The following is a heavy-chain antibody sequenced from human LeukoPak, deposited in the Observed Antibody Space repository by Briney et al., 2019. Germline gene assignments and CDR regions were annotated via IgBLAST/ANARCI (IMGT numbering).Heavy chain of an antibody. CDR3: ARDRGIVVVPAADPWGRFDP. J-gene: IGHJ5*02. CDR2: IKQDGSEK. CDR1: GFSFKDYW. V-gene: IGHV3-7*01. Sequence: GGSLRLSCEASGFSFKDYWMSWVRQAPGKGLEWVANIKQDGSEKYYVDSVKGRFTISRDNAKNSLYLQMNSLRAEDTAVYYCARDRGIVVVPAADPWGRFDPWGQGTLVTVSS. D-gene: IGHD2-2*01.